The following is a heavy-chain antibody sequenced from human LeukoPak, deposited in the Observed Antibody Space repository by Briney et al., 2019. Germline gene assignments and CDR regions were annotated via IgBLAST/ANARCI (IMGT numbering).Heavy chain of an antibody. D-gene: IGHD2-21*01. CDR2: INHSGST. CDR1: GGSFSGYY. Sequence: SETLSLTCAVYGGSFSGYYWSWIRQPPGKGLEWIGEINHSGSTNYNPSLKSRVTISVDTSKNQFSLKLSSATAADTAVYYCAAIGDAQFDYWGQGTLVTVSS. J-gene: IGHJ4*02. CDR3: AAIGDAQFDY. V-gene: IGHV4-34*01.